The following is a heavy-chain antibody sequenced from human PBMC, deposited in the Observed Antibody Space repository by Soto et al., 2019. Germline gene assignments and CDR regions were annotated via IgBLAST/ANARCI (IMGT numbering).Heavy chain of an antibody. Sequence: QVQLVESGGGVVQPGRSLRLSCAASGFTFSSYAMHWVRQAPGKGLEWVAVISYDGSNKYYADSVKGRFTISRDNSKNTLYRQMNSLRAEDTAVYYCARDTTTTYYYGSGGFGYWGQGTLVTVSS. CDR2: ISYDGSNK. J-gene: IGHJ4*02. D-gene: IGHD3-10*01. CDR1: GFTFSSYA. CDR3: ARDTTTTYYYGSGGFGY. V-gene: IGHV3-30-3*01.